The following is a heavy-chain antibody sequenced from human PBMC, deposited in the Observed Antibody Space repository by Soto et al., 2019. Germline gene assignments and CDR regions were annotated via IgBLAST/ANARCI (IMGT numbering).Heavy chain of an antibody. J-gene: IGHJ4*02. V-gene: IGHV5-51*01. CDR3: ARQAYYYSSGYYY. D-gene: IGHD3-22*01. Sequence: GESLKISCKGSGYSFTSYWIGWARQMPGKGLEWMWIIYPGDSDTSYSPSFQGLVTISADKFISPAYLQWSSLKASGTAMYYCARQAYYYSSGYYYWGLGTLVTVSS. CDR1: GYSFTSYW. CDR2: IYPGDSDT.